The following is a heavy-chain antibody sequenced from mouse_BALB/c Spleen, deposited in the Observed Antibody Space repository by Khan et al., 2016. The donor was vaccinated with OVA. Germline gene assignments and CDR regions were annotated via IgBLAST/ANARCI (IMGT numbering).Heavy chain of an antibody. J-gene: IGHJ2*01. D-gene: IGHD1-1*01. CDR1: GYSITRDYA. V-gene: IGHV3-2*02. Sequence: EVQLQESGPGLLKPSQSLSLTCTVTGYSITRDYAWNWIRQFPGNKLAWMAYISYSGSTTSSPYLRSRTSITPDTSQNQFFLQLNSVTTETAATYSCASGRLLPRDQDYFDYWGEGTTLTVSS. CDR3: ASGRLLPRDQDYFDY. CDR2: ISYSGST.